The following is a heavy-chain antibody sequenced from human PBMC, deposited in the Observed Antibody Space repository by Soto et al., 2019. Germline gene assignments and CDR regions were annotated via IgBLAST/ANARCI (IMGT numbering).Heavy chain of an antibody. V-gene: IGHV3-23*01. J-gene: IGHJ6*02. CDR1: GFTFSTYD. CDR2: IGGSGLST. Sequence: PGGSLRLSCAASGFTFSTYDMSWVRQASGKGLEWVSAIGGSGLSTYYTDSVKGRFTISRDNSKNTLHLEMNSLRAEDTAVYYCAREGSGSYPVSYYYYGMDVWGQGTTVTVSS. D-gene: IGHD3-10*01. CDR3: AREGSGSYPVSYYYYGMDV.